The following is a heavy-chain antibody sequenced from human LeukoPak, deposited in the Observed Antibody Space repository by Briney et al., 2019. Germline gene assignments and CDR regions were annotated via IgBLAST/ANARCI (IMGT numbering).Heavy chain of an antibody. CDR1: GYTFTGYY. V-gene: IGHV1-2*02. J-gene: IGHJ4*02. D-gene: IGHD5-18*01. CDR3: ARVARLRFPRDTAMGTHDY. CDR2: INPNSGGT. Sequence: ASVKVSCKASGYTFTGYYMHWVRQAPGQGLEWMGWINPNSGGTNYAQKFQGRVTMTRDTSISTAYMELSRLRSDDTAVYYCARVARLRFPRDTAMGTHDYWGQGTLVTVSS.